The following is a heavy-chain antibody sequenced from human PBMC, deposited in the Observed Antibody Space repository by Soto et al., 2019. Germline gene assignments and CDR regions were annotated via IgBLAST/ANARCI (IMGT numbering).Heavy chain of an antibody. Sequence: QVQLQESGPGLVKPSGTLSLTCDVPRGSISSGKWWSWVRQSPEKGLEWIGEIHYSGRTNYNPSLKNRVTISVDKSSDQFSLELTSVTAADTAVYCCAREGDHGYSLGYWGQGTLVTVSS. J-gene: IGHJ4*02. CDR3: AREGDHGYSLGY. CDR2: IHYSGRT. V-gene: IGHV4-4*01. CDR1: RGSISSGKW. D-gene: IGHD5-18*01.